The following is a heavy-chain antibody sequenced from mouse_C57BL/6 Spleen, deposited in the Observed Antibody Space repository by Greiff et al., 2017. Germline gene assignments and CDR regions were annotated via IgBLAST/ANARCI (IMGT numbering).Heavy chain of an antibody. CDR3: ARPQGPAWFAY. J-gene: IGHJ3*01. CDR2: IDPNRGGT. Sequence: QVQLQQPGAELVKPGASVKLSCKASGYTFTSYWMHWVKQRPGRGLEWIGRIDPNRGGTKYNEKFKSKATLTVDKPSSTAYMQLSSLTSEDSAVYYCARPQGPAWFAYWGQGTLVTVSA. CDR1: GYTFTSYW. V-gene: IGHV1-72*01.